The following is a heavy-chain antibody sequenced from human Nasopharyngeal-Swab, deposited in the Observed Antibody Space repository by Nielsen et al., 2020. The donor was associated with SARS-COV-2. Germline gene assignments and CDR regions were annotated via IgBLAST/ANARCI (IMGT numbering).Heavy chain of an antibody. J-gene: IGHJ5*02. CDR2: IYYSGST. Sequence: CIRQPPGKGLEWIGYIYYSGSTYYNPSLKSRVTISVDTSKNQFSLKLSSVTAADTAVYYCARALGCSSTSCYAAWFDPWGQGTMVTVSS. D-gene: IGHD2-2*01. V-gene: IGHV4-31*02. CDR3: ARALGCSSTSCYAAWFDP.